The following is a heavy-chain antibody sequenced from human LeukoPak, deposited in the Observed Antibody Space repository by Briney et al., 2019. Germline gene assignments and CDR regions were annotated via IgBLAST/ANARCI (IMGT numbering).Heavy chain of an antibody. CDR1: GGTFSSYA. J-gene: IGHJ6*02. V-gene: IGHV1-18*01. CDR3: ARDGRIISAGYYYGLDV. D-gene: IGHD2-15*01. CDR2: ISGYSGNT. Sequence: ASVKVSCKASGGTFSSYAISWVRQAPGQGLEWMGWISGYSGNTNYVQKFQGRVTMTTDTSTTTAYLELRSLRSDDTAVYYCARDGRIISAGYYYGLDVWGQGTTVTVSS.